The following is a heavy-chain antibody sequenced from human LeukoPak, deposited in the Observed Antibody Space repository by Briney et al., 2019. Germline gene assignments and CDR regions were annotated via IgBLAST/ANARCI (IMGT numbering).Heavy chain of an antibody. CDR2: IKQDGSEK. Sequence: PGGSLRLSCAASGFTFSSYWMSWVRQAPGKGLEWVANIKQDGSEKYYVDSVKGRFTISRDNAKNSLYLQMNSLRAEDTAVYYCARSPPPYYYYYGMDVWGQGTTVTVSS. CDR1: GFTFSSYW. J-gene: IGHJ6*02. V-gene: IGHV3-7*03. CDR3: ARSPPPYYYYYGMDV.